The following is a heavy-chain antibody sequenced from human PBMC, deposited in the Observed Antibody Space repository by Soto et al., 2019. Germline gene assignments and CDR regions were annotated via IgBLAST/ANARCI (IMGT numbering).Heavy chain of an antibody. D-gene: IGHD1-1*01. CDR2: IYYSGST. CDR3: ARDNRTARNYYYYYYMDV. V-gene: IGHV4-59*01. Sequence: PSETLSLTCTVSGGSISSYYWSWIRQPPGKGLEWIGYIYYSGSTNYNPSLKSRVTISVDTSKNQFSLKLSSVTAADTAVYYCARDNRTARNYYYYYYMDVWGKGTTVTVSS. J-gene: IGHJ6*03. CDR1: GGSISSYY.